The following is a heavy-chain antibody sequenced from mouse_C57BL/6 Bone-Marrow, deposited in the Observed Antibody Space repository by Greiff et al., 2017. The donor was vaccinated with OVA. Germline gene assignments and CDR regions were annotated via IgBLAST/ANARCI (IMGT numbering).Heavy chain of an antibody. D-gene: IGHD3-3*01. J-gene: IGHJ1*03. V-gene: IGHV1-42*01. Sequence: VQLQQSGPELVKPGASVMISCKASGYSFTGYYMNWVKQSPEKSLEWIGEINPSTGGTTYNQKFKAKATLTVDKSSSTAYMQLKSLTSEDSAVYYCARDSYWYFDVWGTGTTVTVSS. CDR2: INPSTGGT. CDR3: ARDSYWYFDV. CDR1: GYSFTGYY.